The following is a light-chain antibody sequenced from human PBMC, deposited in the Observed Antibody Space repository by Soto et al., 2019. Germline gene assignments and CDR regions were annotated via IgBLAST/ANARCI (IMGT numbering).Light chain of an antibody. CDR3: ASWDDNVKGPV. CDR2: TNS. CDR1: ASNIGSNF. Sequence: QSVLTQPPSASGPPGQRVTISCSGRASNIGSNFVIWYQVVPGTAPKLLIYTNSHRPSGVPDRFSGSRSGTSASLDISGLQSDAEADYFCASWDDNVKGPVFGGGTKVTVL. J-gene: IGLJ2*01. V-gene: IGLV1-44*01.